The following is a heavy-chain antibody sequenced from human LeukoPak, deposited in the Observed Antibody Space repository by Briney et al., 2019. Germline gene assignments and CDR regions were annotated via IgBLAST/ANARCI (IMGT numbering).Heavy chain of an antibody. CDR3: ARDRLDIVTTIIFDY. D-gene: IGHD5-12*01. Sequence: ASVKVSCKASGYTFTSYGIGWVRQAPGQGLEWMGWISAYDGNTDYAQNLQGRVTMTTDTSTSTAYMEPRSLRSDDTAVYYCARDRLDIVTTIIFDYWGQGTLVTVSS. CDR1: GYTFTSYG. CDR2: ISAYDGNT. J-gene: IGHJ4*02. V-gene: IGHV1-18*01.